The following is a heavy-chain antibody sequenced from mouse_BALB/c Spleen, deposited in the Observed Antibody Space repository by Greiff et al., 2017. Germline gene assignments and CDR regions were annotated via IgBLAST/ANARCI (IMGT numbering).Heavy chain of an antibody. J-gene: IGHJ4*01. CDR3: ARERGNYPYAMDY. CDR2: IWGDGST. CDR1: GFSLTGYG. Sequence: QVQLQQSGPGLVAPSQSLSITCTVSGFSLTGYGVNWVRQPPGKGLEWLGMIWGDGSTDYNSALKSRLSISKDNSKSQVFLKMNSLQTDDTARYYCARERGNYPYAMDYWGQGTSVTVSS. D-gene: IGHD2-1*01. V-gene: IGHV2-6-7*01.